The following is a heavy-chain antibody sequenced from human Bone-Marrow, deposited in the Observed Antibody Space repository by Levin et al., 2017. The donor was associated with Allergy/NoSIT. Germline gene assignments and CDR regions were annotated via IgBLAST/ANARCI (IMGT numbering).Heavy chain of an antibody. CDR1: GFTVTYAW. CDR2: IKSNADGWRT. V-gene: IGHV3-15*01. CDR3: TTIRRIDSTTSGLDL. J-gene: IGHJ4*02. Sequence: PGGSLRLSCAASGFTVTYAWMSWVRQAPGKGLECVGRIKSNADGWRTEYAAPVEGRFSITRDDSKNILYLQMNSLKTEDTAVYYCTTIRRIDSTTSGLDLWGQGTLVTVSS. D-gene: IGHD2-2*01.